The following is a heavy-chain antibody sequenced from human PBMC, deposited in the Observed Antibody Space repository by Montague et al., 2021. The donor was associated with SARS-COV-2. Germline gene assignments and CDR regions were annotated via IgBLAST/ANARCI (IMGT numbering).Heavy chain of an antibody. V-gene: IGHV2-5*01. D-gene: IGHD3-9*01. CDR2: IYSNGDK. CDR3: AHLIRYYDIFTGIPFDD. CDR1: GSSLSTPNVG. Sequence: PALVKPIKTLTQTCTFSGSSLSTPNVGVAWIRQPPGKALEWLAVIYSNGDKRYSPSLQRRLTITKDTSRNQVVLSLTNVDPLDTATYYCAHLIRYYDIFTGIPFDDWGQGTQVTVSS. J-gene: IGHJ4*02.